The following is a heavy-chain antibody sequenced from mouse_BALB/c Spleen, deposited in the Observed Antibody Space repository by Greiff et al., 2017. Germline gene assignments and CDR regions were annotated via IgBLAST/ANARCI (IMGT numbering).Heavy chain of an antibody. CDR1: GFSLTSYG. V-gene: IGHV2-9*02. Sequence: QVQLQQSGPGLVAPSQSLSITCTVSGFSLTSYGVHWVRQPPGKGLEWLGVIWAGGSTNYNSALMSRLSISKDNSKSQVFLKMNSLQTDDTAMYYCARPIYYYGSSYVGYAMDYWGQGTSVTVSS. CDR2: IWAGGST. D-gene: IGHD1-1*01. CDR3: ARPIYYYGSSYVGYAMDY. J-gene: IGHJ4*01.